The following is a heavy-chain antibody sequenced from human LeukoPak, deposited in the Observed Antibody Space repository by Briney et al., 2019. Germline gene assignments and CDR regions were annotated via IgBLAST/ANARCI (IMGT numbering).Heavy chain of an antibody. V-gene: IGHV1-46*01. CDR1: GYTFTSYG. D-gene: IGHD4-23*01. J-gene: IGHJ4*02. CDR2: INPSGGST. CDR3: ARENSLRDNYFDY. Sequence: GASVKVSCKASGYTFTSYGISWVRQAPGQGLEWMGIINPSGGSTSYAQKFQGRVTMTRDTSTSTVYMELSSLRSEDTAVYYCARENSLRDNYFDYWGQGTLVTVSS.